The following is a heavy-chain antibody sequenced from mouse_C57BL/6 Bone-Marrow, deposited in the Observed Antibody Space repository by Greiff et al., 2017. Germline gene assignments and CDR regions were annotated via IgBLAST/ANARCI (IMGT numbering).Heavy chain of an antibody. CDR2: ISYDGSN. D-gene: IGHD2-4*01. J-gene: IGHJ2*01. Sequence: EVKLQESGPGLVKPSQSLSLTCSVTGYSITSGYYWNWIRQFPGNKLEWMGYISYDGSNNYNPSLKNRISITRDTSKNQFFLKLNSVTTEDTATYYCARDRGYDYDAIGYWGQGTTLTVSS. V-gene: IGHV3-6*01. CDR3: ARDRGYDYDAIGY. CDR1: GYSITSGYY.